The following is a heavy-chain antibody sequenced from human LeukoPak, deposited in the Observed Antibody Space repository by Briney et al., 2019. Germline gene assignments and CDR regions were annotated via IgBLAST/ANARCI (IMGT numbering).Heavy chain of an antibody. Sequence: GGSLRLSCAASGFTFSSYWMSWVRQAPGKGLEWVANIKQDGSEKYYVDSVKGRFTISRDNAKNSLYLQMSSLRAEDTAVYYCATYDSSGYYFDYWGQGTLVTVSS. J-gene: IGHJ4*02. V-gene: IGHV3-7*01. CDR2: IKQDGSEK. CDR1: GFTFSSYW. D-gene: IGHD3-22*01. CDR3: ATYDSSGYYFDY.